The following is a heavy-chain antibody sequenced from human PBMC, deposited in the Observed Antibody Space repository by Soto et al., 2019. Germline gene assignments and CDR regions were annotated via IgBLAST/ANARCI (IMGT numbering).Heavy chain of an antibody. V-gene: IGHV3-30*18. D-gene: IGHD5-12*01. J-gene: IGHJ4*02. Sequence: LRLSWAASGFTFSSYGMHLVRQAPGKGLERVAVISYDGSNKYYADAVEGRCTISRDTSKNTLYLQMNSLSAEDTAVYYCAKDQGGGYNPFDYWGQGTLVTVSS. CDR2: ISYDGSNK. CDR1: GFTFSSYG. CDR3: AKDQGGGYNPFDY.